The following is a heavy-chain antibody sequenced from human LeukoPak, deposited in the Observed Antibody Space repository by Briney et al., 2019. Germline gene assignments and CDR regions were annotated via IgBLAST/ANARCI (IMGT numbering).Heavy chain of an antibody. V-gene: IGHV1-69*01. Sequence: SVKVSCKASGGTFSSYAISWVRQAPGQGLEWMGGIIPIFGTANYAQKFQGRVTITADESTSTAYMELSSLRSEDTAVYYCARDRVTIFGAHYYYYGMDVWGQGTTVTDSS. CDR3: ARDRVTIFGAHYYYYGMDV. J-gene: IGHJ6*02. CDR2: IIPIFGTA. D-gene: IGHD3-3*01. CDR1: GGTFSSYA.